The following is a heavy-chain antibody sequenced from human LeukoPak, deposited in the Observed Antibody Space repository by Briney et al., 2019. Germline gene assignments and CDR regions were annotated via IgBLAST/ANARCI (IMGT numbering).Heavy chain of an antibody. CDR3: ARGELWFGELLGY. CDR2: IYYSGST. CDR1: GGSFSGYY. D-gene: IGHD3-10*01. V-gene: IGHV4-59*01. J-gene: IGHJ4*02. Sequence: SETLSLTCAVYGGSFSGYYWSWIRQPPGKGLEWIGYIYYSGSTNYNPSLKSRVTISVDTSKNQFSLKLSSVTAADTAVYYCARGELWFGELLGYWGQGTLVTVSS.